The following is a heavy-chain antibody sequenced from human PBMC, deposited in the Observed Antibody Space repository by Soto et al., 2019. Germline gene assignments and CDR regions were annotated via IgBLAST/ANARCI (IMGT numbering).Heavy chain of an antibody. Sequence: SVKVCCKASGGTFSSYAISWVRQAPGQGLEWMGGIIPIFGTANYAQKFQGRVTITADKSTSTAYMELSSLRSEDTAVYYCARDGTSALSHDYWGQGTLLTVSS. V-gene: IGHV1-69*06. CDR1: GGTFSSYA. CDR3: ARDGTSALSHDY. CDR2: IIPIFGTA. J-gene: IGHJ4*02. D-gene: IGHD1-26*01.